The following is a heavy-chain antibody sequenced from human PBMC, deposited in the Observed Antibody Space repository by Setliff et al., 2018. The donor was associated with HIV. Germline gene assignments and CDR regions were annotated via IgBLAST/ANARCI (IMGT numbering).Heavy chain of an antibody. CDR3: AKDAKGSIDY. D-gene: IGHD1-26*01. Sequence: RLSCAASGFTFGDHAMHWVRQAPGKGLECVSLMTNTGNVINYADSVKGRFTISRDNSRNTLYLQMSGLRIEDTATYFCAKDAKGSIDYWGQGTLVTVSS. CDR1: GFTFGDHA. CDR2: MTNTGNVI. V-gene: IGHV3-30-3*01. J-gene: IGHJ4*02.